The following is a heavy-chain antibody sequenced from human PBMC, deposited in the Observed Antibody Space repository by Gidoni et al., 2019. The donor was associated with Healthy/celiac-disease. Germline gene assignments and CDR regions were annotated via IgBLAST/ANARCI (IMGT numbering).Heavy chain of an antibody. CDR3: ARDHGSGWLYYYYGMDV. J-gene: IGHJ6*02. CDR2: ISSSGSNR. D-gene: IGHD6-19*01. CDR1: GFTFSYYY. Sequence: QVQLVESGGVLVNPGVSLILSCAASGFTFSYYYMRWIRQAPGKGLEWVSYISSSGSNRYYADSVKGRFTISRDNAKNSLYLQMNSLRAEDTAVYYCARDHGSGWLYYYYGMDVWGQGTTVTVSS. V-gene: IGHV3-11*01.